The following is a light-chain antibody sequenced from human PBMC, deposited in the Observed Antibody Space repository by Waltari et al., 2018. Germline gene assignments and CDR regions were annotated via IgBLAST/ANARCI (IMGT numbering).Light chain of an antibody. CDR2: DAS. CDR1: QSVSRT. CDR3: QKYGTLPAT. Sequence: EIVLTQSPGTLSLSPGERATLSCRARQSVSRTLAWYQQKPGQAPRLLIYDASSRATCIPDRFSGSGSGTDFSLTISRLEPEDVAVYYCQKYGTLPATFGQGTKVEIK. J-gene: IGKJ1*01. V-gene: IGKV3-20*01.